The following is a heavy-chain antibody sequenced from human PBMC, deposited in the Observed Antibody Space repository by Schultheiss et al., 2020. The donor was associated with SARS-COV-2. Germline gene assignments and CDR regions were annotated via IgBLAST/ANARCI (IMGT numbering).Heavy chain of an antibody. D-gene: IGHD3-16*01. V-gene: IGHV3-23*01. J-gene: IGHJ4*02. CDR2: IGGSGDNT. CDR1: GFTFSNYA. Sequence: GGSLRLSCAASGFTFSNYAMNWVRQAPGKGLEWVSAIGGSGDNTYYADSVKGRFTISRDNSKNTLYLQMNSLRAEDTAVYYCAKESSEGGHGGILGYWGQGTLVTVSS. CDR3: AKESSEGGHGGILGY.